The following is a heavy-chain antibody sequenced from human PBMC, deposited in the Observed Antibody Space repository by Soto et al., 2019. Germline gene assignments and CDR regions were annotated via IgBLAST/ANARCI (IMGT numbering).Heavy chain of an antibody. V-gene: IGHV3-11*06. J-gene: IGHJ4*02. CDR2: SSNSGTFS. D-gene: IGHD1-1*01. CDR3: ARSGDNYNRLDY. CDR1: GFTFSYYY. Sequence: PGGSLRLSCEGSGFTFSYYYISWIRQAPGKGLEWISYSSNSGTFSRYADSVKGRFSISRDNTKNLLYLQMNSLRAEDTAVYYCARSGDNYNRLDYWGQGTPVT.